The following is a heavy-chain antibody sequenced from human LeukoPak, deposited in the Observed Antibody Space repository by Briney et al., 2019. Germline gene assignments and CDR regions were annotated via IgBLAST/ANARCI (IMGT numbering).Heavy chain of an antibody. V-gene: IGHV3-30*04. J-gene: IGHJ4*02. CDR1: GFAFHNYV. CDR2: ISYDVSIK. D-gene: IGHD3-10*01. Sequence: GGSLRLSCAASGFAFHNYVIHWVRQAPGKGLEWVAVISYDVSIKYHADSVKGRFTISRDNSRKTVYLQLSSLRVDDTAVYYCVREAYYDSGSLPTFYFDSWGQGTLVTVSS. CDR3: VREAYYDSGSLPTFYFDS.